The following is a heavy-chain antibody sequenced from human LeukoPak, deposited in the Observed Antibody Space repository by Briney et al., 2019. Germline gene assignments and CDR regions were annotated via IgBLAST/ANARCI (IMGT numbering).Heavy chain of an antibody. J-gene: IGHJ4*02. CDR3: ARGGSGGDRGVFDY. V-gene: IGHV1-69*04. CDR1: GGTFSSYA. CDR2: IIPILGIA. Sequence: SVKVSCKASGGTFSSYAISWVRQAPGQGLEWMGRIIPILGIANYAQKFQGRVTITADKSTSTAYMELSSLRSEDTAVYYCARGGSGGDRGVFDYWGQGTLVTVSS. D-gene: IGHD1-26*01.